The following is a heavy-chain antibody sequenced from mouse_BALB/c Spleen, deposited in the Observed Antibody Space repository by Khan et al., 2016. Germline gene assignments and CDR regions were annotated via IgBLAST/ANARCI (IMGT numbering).Heavy chain of an antibody. CDR3: TRKGIFYGNYDFDS. CDR2: IDPETGGT. CDR1: GYTFSDYE. Sequence: VQLQESGAELVRPGASVTLSCKASGYTFSDYEMHWVKQTPVHGLEWIGAIDPETGGTAYNQKFKGQATLTAGRSSSTAYMELRSLTSEDSAVYYCTRKGIFYGNYDFDSWGQGTTLIVSS. J-gene: IGHJ2*01. D-gene: IGHD2-1*01. V-gene: IGHV1-15*01.